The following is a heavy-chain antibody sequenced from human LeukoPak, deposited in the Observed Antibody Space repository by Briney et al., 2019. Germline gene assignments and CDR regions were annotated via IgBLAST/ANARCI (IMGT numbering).Heavy chain of an antibody. CDR2: IWYDGSNK. Sequence: GGSLRLSCAASGFTFSSYGMHWVRQAPGKGLEGVAVIWYDGSNKYYADSVKGRFTVSRDNSKNTVYLQMNSLRAEDTAVYYCARDPGDYVGNDAFDIWGQGTMVTVSS. CDR1: GFTFSSYG. D-gene: IGHD4-17*01. CDR3: ARDPGDYVGNDAFDI. V-gene: IGHV3-33*01. J-gene: IGHJ3*02.